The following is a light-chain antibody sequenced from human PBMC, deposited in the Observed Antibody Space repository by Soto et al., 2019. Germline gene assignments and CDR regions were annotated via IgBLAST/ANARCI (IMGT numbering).Light chain of an antibody. CDR2: DVT. Sequence: QSALTQPRSVSGSPGQSVTISCTGTSSDVGGYNYVSWYQQHPGKAPKLMIYDVTTRPSGVPDRFSGSKSGNTASLTISGLQAEDEADYYCSSHAGSSVVFGTGTKVTV. V-gene: IGLV2-11*01. CDR3: SSHAGSSVV. J-gene: IGLJ1*01. CDR1: SSDVGGYNY.